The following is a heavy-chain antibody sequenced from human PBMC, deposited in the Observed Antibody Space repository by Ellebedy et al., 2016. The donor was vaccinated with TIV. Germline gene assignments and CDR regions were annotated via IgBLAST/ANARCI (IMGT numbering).Heavy chain of an antibody. J-gene: IGHJ5*02. D-gene: IGHD1-1*01. CDR1: GYTFTSYE. Sequence: AASVKVSCKATGYTFTSYEIHWVRQATGQGLEWMGYMNPNSGDTGYAPTFQGRVTMTRNTSIAPAYMDLNSLRSDDTAVYYCARGASKGDNSRFDPWGQGTQVTVAS. V-gene: IGHV1-8*01. CDR2: MNPNSGDT. CDR3: ARGASKGDNSRFDP.